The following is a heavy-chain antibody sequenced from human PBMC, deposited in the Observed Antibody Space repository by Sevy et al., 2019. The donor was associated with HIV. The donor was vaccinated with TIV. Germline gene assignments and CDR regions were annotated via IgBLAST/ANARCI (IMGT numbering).Heavy chain of an antibody. CDR3: IRSRLLGYTAMVPDY. D-gene: IGHD5-18*01. Sequence: GGSLRLSCTTSGFTLGDYAMSWVRQAPGKGLEWVGFMRSKAFAGTTEYAVSVKGRFTISTDDSKASAHLQMNSLRTEDTGVYYCIRSRLLGYTAMVPDYWGQGTLVTVSS. V-gene: IGHV3-49*04. CDR2: MRSKAFAGTT. CDR1: GFTLGDYA. J-gene: IGHJ4*02.